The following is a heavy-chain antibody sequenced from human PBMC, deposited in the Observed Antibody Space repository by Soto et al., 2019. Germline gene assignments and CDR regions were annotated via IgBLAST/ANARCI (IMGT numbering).Heavy chain of an antibody. Sequence: SQTLSLTCAVYGGSFSGYYWSWIRQPPGKGLEWIGEINHSGSTNYNPSLKSRVTISVDTSKNQFSLKLSSVTAADTAVYYCARGRFVGGALDPWGQGTLVTVSS. CDR1: GGSFSGYY. CDR2: INHSGST. D-gene: IGHD2-15*01. V-gene: IGHV4-34*01. CDR3: ARGRFVGGALDP. J-gene: IGHJ5*02.